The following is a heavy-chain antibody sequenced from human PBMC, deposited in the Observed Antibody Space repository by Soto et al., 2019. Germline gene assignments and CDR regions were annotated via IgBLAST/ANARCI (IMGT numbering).Heavy chain of an antibody. CDR1: GGCLTNYY. CDR3: ARVGGVAARPFDH. Sequence: SETLSLTCIVSGGCLTNYYWNWIRQPPGKGLGCIGYIYYSGSTDYDPSLKGRVTISVDTSKNQFSLKLRSVTASDTSVYYCARVGGVAARPFDHCGQRTLVTVSS. CDR2: IYYSGST. V-gene: IGHV4-59*01. D-gene: IGHD6-6*01. J-gene: IGHJ4*02.